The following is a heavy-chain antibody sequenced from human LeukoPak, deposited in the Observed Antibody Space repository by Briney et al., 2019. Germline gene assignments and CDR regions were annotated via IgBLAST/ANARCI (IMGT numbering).Heavy chain of an antibody. CDR2: IYHSGST. V-gene: IGHV4-38-2*02. CDR1: GYSISSGYY. CDR3: ARDRGYSYGLDY. Sequence: PSETVSLTCTVSGYSISSGYYWGWIRQPPGKGLEWIGSIYHSGSTYYNPSLKSRVTISVDTSKNQFPLKLSSVTAADTAVYYCARDRGYSYGLDYWGQGRLVTVSS. J-gene: IGHJ4*02. D-gene: IGHD5-18*01.